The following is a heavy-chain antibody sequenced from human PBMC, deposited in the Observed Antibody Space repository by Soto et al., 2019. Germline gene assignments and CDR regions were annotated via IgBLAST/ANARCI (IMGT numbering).Heavy chain of an antibody. CDR3: AKKVNSGPGSQYFDY. CDR1: GFTFSTYS. V-gene: IGHV3-23*01. CDR2: FRTGGDDGTT. Sequence: GGSLRLSCAASGFTFSTYSMSWVRQAPGKGLEWVSGFRTGGDDGTTYYADSVKGRFTISRDNSKNTLFLQMNSLRAEDTAIYYCAKKVNSGPGSQYFDYWGQGTLVTVSS. D-gene: IGHD3-10*01. J-gene: IGHJ4*02.